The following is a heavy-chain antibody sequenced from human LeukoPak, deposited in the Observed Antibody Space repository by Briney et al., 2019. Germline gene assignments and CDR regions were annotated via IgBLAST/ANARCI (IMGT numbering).Heavy chain of an antibody. D-gene: IGHD3-16*02. V-gene: IGHV4-34*01. CDR2: INHSGST. CDR3: ARGQPSYDYIWGSYRIPPSFDY. Sequence: PSETLSLTCAVYGGSFSGYYWSWTRQPPGKGLEWIGEINHSGSTNYNPSLKSRVAISVDTSKNQFSLKLSSVTAADTAVYYCARGQPSYDYIWGSYRIPPSFDYWGQGTLVTVSS. CDR1: GGSFSGYY. J-gene: IGHJ4*02.